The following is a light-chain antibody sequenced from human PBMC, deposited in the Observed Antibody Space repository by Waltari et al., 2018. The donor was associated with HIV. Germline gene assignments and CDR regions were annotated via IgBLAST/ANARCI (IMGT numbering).Light chain of an antibody. CDR2: DAS. CDR3: QQYEKLPYS. Sequence: DIQMTQSPSSLSASVGDRVTITCQASHYIDNYLSWYQQKPGKAPKLLIYDASNLETGVSSRFSGSGYGTEFSFTISSLQPEDIATYYCQQYEKLPYSFGQGTNLEI. V-gene: IGKV1-33*01. J-gene: IGKJ2*03. CDR1: HYIDNY.